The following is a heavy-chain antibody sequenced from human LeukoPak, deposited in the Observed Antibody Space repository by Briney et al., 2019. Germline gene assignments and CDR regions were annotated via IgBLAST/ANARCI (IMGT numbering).Heavy chain of an antibody. CDR1: GGSISSGGYY. J-gene: IGHJ4*02. V-gene: IGHV4-31*03. D-gene: IGHD2-2*01. CDR2: IYYSGST. CDR3: ARGAAARAPFDY. Sequence: SETLSLTCTVSGGSISSGGYYWSWIRQHPGKXXXWIGYIYYSGSTYYNPSLKSRVTISVDTSKNQFSLKLSSVTAADTAVYYCARGAAARAPFDYWGQGTLVTVSS.